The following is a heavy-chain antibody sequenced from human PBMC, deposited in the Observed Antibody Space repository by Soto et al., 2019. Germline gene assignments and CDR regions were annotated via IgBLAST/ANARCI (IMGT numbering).Heavy chain of an antibody. CDR2: IYRGGGT. CDR1: GFSVSGSY. D-gene: IGHD6-19*01. J-gene: IGHJ4*02. CDR3: VRGWGSGWLEFCDS. Sequence: EVLLVESGGGLIQPGGSLRLSCAASGFSVSGSYMGWVRQAPGEGLEWVSVIYRGGGTYYVDSVKGRFTISRDNSDTTLYLQMNSFSADDTAVYYSVRGWGSGWLEFCDSWGQGALVTVSS. V-gene: IGHV3-53*01.